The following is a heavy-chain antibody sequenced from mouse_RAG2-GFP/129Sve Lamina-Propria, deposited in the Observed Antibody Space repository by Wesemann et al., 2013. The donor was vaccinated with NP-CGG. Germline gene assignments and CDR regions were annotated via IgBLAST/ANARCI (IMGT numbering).Heavy chain of an antibody. J-gene: IGHJ3*01. CDR2: IDPANGNT. CDR3: ARCDSNYVGWFAY. D-gene: IGHD2-5*01. Sequence: EVQLQQSGAELVRPGASVKLSCTASGFNIKDDYMHWVKQRPEQGLEWIGRIDPANGNTKYAPKFQDKATITADTSSNTAYLQLSSLTSEDTAVYYCARCDSNYVGWFAYWGQGTPVTVSA. V-gene: IGHV14-3*01. CDR1: GFNIKDDY.